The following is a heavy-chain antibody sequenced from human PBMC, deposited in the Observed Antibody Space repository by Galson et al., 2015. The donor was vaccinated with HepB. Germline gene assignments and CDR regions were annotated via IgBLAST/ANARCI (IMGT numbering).Heavy chain of an antibody. D-gene: IGHD2-21*02. J-gene: IGHJ3*01. CDR1: GFTFSHSW. Sequence: SLRLSCAASGFTFSHSWMSWVRQAPGKGLEWVANLRQDESEKYYVDSVKGRFTISRDNAKNSLYLQMNSLRAEDTAIYYCARGVYCGGDCSPDAFDFWGQGTMVSVSS. V-gene: IGHV3-7*04. CDR2: LRQDESEK. CDR3: ARGVYCGGDCSPDAFDF.